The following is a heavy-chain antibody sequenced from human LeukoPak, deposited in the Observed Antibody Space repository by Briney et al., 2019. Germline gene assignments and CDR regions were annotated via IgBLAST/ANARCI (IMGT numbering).Heavy chain of an antibody. V-gene: IGHV4-39*01. CDR2: IYYSGST. J-gene: IGHJ4*02. CDR3: ARTVYSSGWYIAY. D-gene: IGHD6-19*01. Sequence: PPETLSLTCTVSGGSISSSSYYWGWIRQPPGKGLEGIGSIYYSGSTYYNPSLKSRVTISVDTSKNQFSLKLSSVTAADTAVYYCARTVYSSGWYIAYWGQGTLVTVSS. CDR1: GGSISSSSYY.